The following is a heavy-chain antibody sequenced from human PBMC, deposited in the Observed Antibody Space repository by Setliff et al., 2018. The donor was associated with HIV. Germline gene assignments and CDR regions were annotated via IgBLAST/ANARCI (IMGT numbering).Heavy chain of an antibody. V-gene: IGHV3-49*04. J-gene: IGHJ6*03. Sequence: GGSLRLSCKASGFTFGDYGMSWVRQAPGKGLECVGFIGIKSYGGTTEYAASVKGRFTISRDDSKSTLYLRMNSLKTEDTAVYYCTTDLPYGSGSYYKDYSYYMDVWGKGTTVTVSS. CDR2: IGIKSYGGTT. CDR1: GFTFGDYG. CDR3: TTDLPYGSGSYYKDYSYYMDV. D-gene: IGHD3-10*01.